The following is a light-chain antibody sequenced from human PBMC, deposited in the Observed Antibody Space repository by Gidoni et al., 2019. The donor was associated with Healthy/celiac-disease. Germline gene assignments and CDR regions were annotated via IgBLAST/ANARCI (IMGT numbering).Light chain of an antibody. V-gene: IGKV3-15*01. J-gene: IGKJ5*01. CDR3: QQYNNWPIT. CDR2: GAS. Sequence: EIVMTQSPATLSVSPGERATLSCRASQSVNSNLAWYRQKPGQAPRLLIYGASTRATGIPARFSGSGSGTEFTLTISSLQSEDFAVYYCQQYNNWPITFGQGTRLESK. CDR1: QSVNSN.